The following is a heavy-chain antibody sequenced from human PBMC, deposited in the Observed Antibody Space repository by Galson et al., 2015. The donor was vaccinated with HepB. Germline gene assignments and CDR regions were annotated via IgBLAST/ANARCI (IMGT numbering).Heavy chain of an antibody. CDR2: INPNSGGT. D-gene: IGHD2-15*01. CDR1: GYTFTGYY. Sequence: SVKVSCKASGYTFTGYYMHWVRQAPGQGLEWMGRINPNSGGTNYAQKFQGRVTMTRDTSISTAYMELSRLRSDDTAVYYCARGTYCSGGSCYAPGWGQGTLVTVSS. CDR3: ARGTYCSGGSCYAPG. V-gene: IGHV1-2*06. J-gene: IGHJ4*02.